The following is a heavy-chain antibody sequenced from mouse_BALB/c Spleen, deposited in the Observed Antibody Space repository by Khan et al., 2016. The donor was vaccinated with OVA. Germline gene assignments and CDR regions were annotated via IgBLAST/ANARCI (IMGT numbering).Heavy chain of an antibody. V-gene: IGHV1-20*02. J-gene: IGHJ2*01. D-gene: IGHD1-1*01. Sequence: IQLEQSGPELVKPGASVKISCTASGYSFTGYFMNWVMQSPGKSLEWIGRINPYTGEAFYNQKFKGKATLTVDESSSTAQMQLRSLASEDSAVYYCARDDGSDFDDWGQGTTLTVSS. CDR3: ARDDGSDFDD. CDR2: INPYTGEA. CDR1: GYSFTGYF.